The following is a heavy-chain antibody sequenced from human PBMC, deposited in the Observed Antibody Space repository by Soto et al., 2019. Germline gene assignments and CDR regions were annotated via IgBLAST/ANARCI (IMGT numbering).Heavy chain of an antibody. Sequence: GSLRLSCAASGFTFTHSAMSWVRQAPGKGLEWVSTISGSGGSTYYADSVKGRFTISRDIPKNTVFLQMDSLRGEDTAVYYCARKLPSITVANWGQGTLVTVSS. D-gene: IGHD6-19*01. CDR1: GFTFTHSA. V-gene: IGHV3-23*01. J-gene: IGHJ4*02. CDR3: ARKLPSITVAN. CDR2: ISGSGGST.